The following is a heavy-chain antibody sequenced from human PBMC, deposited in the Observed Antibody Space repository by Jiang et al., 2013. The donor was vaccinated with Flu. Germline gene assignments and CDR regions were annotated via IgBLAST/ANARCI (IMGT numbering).Heavy chain of an antibody. V-gene: IGHV4-59*01. CDR2: LYYSGTT. Sequence: TCTVSGGSMSTYYWSWIRQPPGKGLEWIGHLYYSGTTYYNPSLNSRVTISVDPSNNQVSLKLTSVTAADTAIYYCARGEGERYYVRDFDYWGQGTLVTVAP. J-gene: IGHJ4*02. D-gene: IGHD1-26*01. CDR3: ARGEGERYYVRDFDY. CDR1: GGSMSTYY.